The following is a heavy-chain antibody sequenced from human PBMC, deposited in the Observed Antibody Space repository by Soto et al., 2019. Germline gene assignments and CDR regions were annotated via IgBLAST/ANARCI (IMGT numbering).Heavy chain of an antibody. CDR1: GFTFSRSW. CDR3: ARDMTYRMDV. J-gene: IGHJ6*02. CDR2: INSDGSRT. V-gene: IGHV3-74*03. Sequence: EMQLVESGGGLVQPGESLRLSCAASGFTFSRSWMHWVRQAPGKGLVWVSHINSDGSRTTYADSVKGRLTISRDNAKNTLYLQVNSLRAEDTAVYYCARDMTYRMDVWGQGTTVTVSS. D-gene: IGHD2-21*02.